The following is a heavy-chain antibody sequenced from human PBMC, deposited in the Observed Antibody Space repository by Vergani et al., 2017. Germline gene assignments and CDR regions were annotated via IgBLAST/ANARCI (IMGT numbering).Heavy chain of an antibody. V-gene: IGHV3-23*01. CDR1: YFTFSNYA. D-gene: IGHD3-10*01. CDR2: ISGSGVSA. CDR3: AKQYFVSGNYLFDY. J-gene: IGHJ4*02. Sequence: EVQLLESGGGWVQPGGSLRLTWAASYFTFSNYAKNWVRQGPGKGLGWVSGISGSGVSAYYTDAVKGRFTISRDNSKNMLFLQMNNLRTEDTAIYYCAKQYFVSGNYLFDYWGQGTLVTVSS.